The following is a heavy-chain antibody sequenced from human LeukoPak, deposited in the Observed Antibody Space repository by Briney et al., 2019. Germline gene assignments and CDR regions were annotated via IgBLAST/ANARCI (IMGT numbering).Heavy chain of an antibody. Sequence: SETLSLTCTVSGGSISSGSYYWSWIRQPAGKGLEWIGRIYTSGSTNYNPSLKSRVTISVDTPKNQFSLKLSSVTAADTAVYYCSGVPAAPTYYYYYMDVWGKGTTVTVSS. D-gene: IGHD2-2*01. CDR3: SGVPAAPTYYYYYMDV. CDR1: GGSISSGSYY. CDR2: IYTSGST. V-gene: IGHV4-61*02. J-gene: IGHJ6*03.